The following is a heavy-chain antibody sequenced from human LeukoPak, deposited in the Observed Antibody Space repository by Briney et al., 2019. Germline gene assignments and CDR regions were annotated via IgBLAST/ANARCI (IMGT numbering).Heavy chain of an antibody. CDR1: GGSFSGYY. V-gene: IGHV4-34*01. J-gene: IGHJ4*02. CDR3: ASSPSGYWWNFDC. Sequence: SETLSLTCAVYGGSFSGYYWSWIRQPPGKGLEWIGSIYYSGSTYNNPSLKSRVTISVDTTKNQFSLKLTSVTAADTAVYYCASSPSGYWWNFDCWGQGTLVTVSS. D-gene: IGHD3-22*01. CDR2: IYYSGST.